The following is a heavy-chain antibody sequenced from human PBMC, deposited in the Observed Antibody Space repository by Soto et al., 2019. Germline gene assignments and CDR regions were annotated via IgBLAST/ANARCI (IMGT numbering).Heavy chain of an antibody. CDR2: ISAYNGNT. V-gene: IGHV1-18*04. D-gene: IGHD3-3*01. CDR3: ARDLRRITIFGVVTHPGMDV. CDR1: GYTFTSYG. J-gene: IGHJ6*02. Sequence: QVQLVQSGAEVKKPGASVKVSCKASGYTFTSYGISWVRQAPGQGLEWMGWISAYNGNTNYAKKLQGRVTMTTDTSTSTAYMELRSLRSDDTAVYYCARDLRRITIFGVVTHPGMDVWGQGTTVTVSS.